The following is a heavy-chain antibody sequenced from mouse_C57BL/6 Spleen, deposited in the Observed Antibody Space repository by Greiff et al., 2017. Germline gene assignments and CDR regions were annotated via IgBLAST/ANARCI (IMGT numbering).Heavy chain of an antibody. Sequence: EVMLVESGGGLVKPGGSLKLSCAASGFTFSSYAMSWVRQTPEKRLEWVATISDGGSYTYYPDNVKGRFTISRDNAKNNLYLQMSHLKSEDTAMYYCARDWTGFAYWGQGTLVTVSA. CDR3: ARDWTGFAY. V-gene: IGHV5-4*01. J-gene: IGHJ3*01. CDR2: ISDGGSYT. CDR1: GFTFSSYA.